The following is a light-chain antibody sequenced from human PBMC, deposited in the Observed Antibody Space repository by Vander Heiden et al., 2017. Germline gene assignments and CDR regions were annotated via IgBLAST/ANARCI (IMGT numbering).Light chain of an antibody. J-gene: IGLJ2*01. CDR1: ASNIGSNT. CDR3: ASWDDRLNGVL. Sequence: QSVLTQPPSASGTPGQRVTIFCSGSASNIGSNTVNWYQQLPGMAPKLIIHSNNQRPSGVRDRFSGSKSGTSASLAISGLQSDDEADYYCASWDDRLNGVLFGGGTRLIVL. CDR2: SNN. V-gene: IGLV1-44*01.